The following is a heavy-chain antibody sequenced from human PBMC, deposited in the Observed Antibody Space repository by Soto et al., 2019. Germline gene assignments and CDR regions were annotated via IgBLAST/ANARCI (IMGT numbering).Heavy chain of an antibody. Sequence: TLSLTCSVSGASISSGGYYWNWIRQHPGKGLEWIGYIYYSGTTYYNPSLKSRVTISVDTSKNQFSLKLSSVTAADTAVYYCAASCVGCGGFNYYGMDVWGQGTTVTAP. J-gene: IGHJ6*02. V-gene: IGHV4-31*03. CDR2: IYYSGTT. CDR1: GASISSGGYY. D-gene: IGHD2-21*01. CDR3: AASCVGCGGFNYYGMDV.